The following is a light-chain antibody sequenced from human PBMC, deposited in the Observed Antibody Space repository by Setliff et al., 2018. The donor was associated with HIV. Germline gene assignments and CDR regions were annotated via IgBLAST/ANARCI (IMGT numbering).Light chain of an antibody. CDR1: SSDVGVYNY. Sequence: QSALAQPRSVSGSPGQSVTISCTGTSSDVGVYNYVSWYQHHPGKAPKLMIYDVTTRPSGVPDRFSGSKSGNTASLTISGLQADDEADYYCCSYAAIPPCVFGTGTKVTVL. CDR2: DVT. V-gene: IGLV2-11*01. CDR3: CSYAAIPPCV. J-gene: IGLJ1*01.